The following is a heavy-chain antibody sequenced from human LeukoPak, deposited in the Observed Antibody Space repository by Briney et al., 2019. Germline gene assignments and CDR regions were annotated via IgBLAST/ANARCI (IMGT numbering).Heavy chain of an antibody. D-gene: IGHD2-2*01. CDR3: ARAKGYCSSTSCPFDY. V-gene: IGHV3-48*03. CDR1: GLTFSSYE. CDR2: ISSSGSTI. J-gene: IGHJ4*02. Sequence: GGSLRLSCAASGLTFSSYEMNWVRQAPGKGLEWVSYISSSGSTIYYADSVKGRFTISRDNAKNSLYLQMNSLRAEDTAVYYCARAKGYCSSTSCPFDYWGQGTLVTVSS.